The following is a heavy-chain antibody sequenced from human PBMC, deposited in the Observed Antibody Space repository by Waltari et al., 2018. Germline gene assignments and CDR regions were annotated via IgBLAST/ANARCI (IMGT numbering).Heavy chain of an antibody. J-gene: IGHJ6*02. CDR2: INPSGGST. V-gene: IGHV1-46*01. D-gene: IGHD2-21*01. Sequence: QVQLVQSGAEVKKPGASVKISCKTSEYTFASSYVHWARQAPGQGLEWMGIINPSGGSTIYAQRFQGRVTMTRDTSTSTVYMELSSLKSEDTAVYYCATDTGALWMDVWGQGTTVTVSS. CDR3: ATDTGALWMDV. CDR1: EYTFASSY.